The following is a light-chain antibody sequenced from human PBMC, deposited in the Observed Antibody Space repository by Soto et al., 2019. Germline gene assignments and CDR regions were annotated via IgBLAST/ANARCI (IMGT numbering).Light chain of an antibody. CDR1: SADVGGYNF. J-gene: IGLJ1*01. V-gene: IGLV2-8*01. CDR2: EVS. Sequence: QSVLTQPLSASGSLGQSVTISCTGTSADVGGYNFVSWYQQHPGKAPKLMIFEVSQRPSGVPDRFSGSKSGNTASLTVSELQAEDEADYYCASYAGSQNYVFGTGTRSPS. CDR3: ASYAGSQNYV.